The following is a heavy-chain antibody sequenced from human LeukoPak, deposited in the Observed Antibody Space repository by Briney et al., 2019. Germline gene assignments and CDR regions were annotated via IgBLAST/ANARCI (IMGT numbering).Heavy chain of an antibody. D-gene: IGHD3-10*01. Sequence: GGSLRLSCAASGFTFDDYGMSWVRQAPGKGLEWVSNINWNGGSTGYADSVKGRFTISRDNAKNSLYLQMNSLRAEDTAVYYCARGGYYGSGNDFRFDPWGQGTLVTVSS. CDR3: ARGGYYGSGNDFRFDP. CDR1: GFTFDDYG. V-gene: IGHV3-20*04. CDR2: INWNGGST. J-gene: IGHJ5*02.